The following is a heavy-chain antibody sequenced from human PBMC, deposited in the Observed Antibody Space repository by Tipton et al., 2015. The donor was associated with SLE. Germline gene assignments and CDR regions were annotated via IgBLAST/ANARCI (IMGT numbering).Heavy chain of an antibody. J-gene: IGHJ5*02. CDR1: GFTFSSYA. Sequence: SLRLSCAASGFTFSSYAMSWVRQAPGKGLEWVSAISGSGGSTYYADSVKGRFTISRDNSKNTLYLQMNSLRAEDTAVYYCAKGPHLHSYAPGAWGQGTLVTVSS. D-gene: IGHD5-18*01. V-gene: IGHV3-23*01. CDR3: AKGPHLHSYAPGA. CDR2: ISGSGGST.